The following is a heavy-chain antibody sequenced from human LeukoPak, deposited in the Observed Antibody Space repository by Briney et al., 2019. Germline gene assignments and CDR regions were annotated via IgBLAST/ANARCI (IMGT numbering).Heavy chain of an antibody. Sequence: GGSLRLSCAASGFTFSSYAMSWVRQAPGKGLEWVGRIKRKGDGGTTDYAAPVKGRFTISRDDSKNTLYLQMNSLKSEDTAVYYCTAELDVRPNHYWGQGTLVTVSS. CDR1: GFTFSSYA. CDR2: IKRKGDGGTT. CDR3: TAELDVRPNHY. V-gene: IGHV3-15*01. D-gene: IGHD1-14*01. J-gene: IGHJ4*02.